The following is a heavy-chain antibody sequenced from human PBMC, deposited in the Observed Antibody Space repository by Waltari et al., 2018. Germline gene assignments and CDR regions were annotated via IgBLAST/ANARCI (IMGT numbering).Heavy chain of an antibody. D-gene: IGHD2-15*01. J-gene: IGHJ3*02. V-gene: IGHV4-59*01. CDR1: GGSISSYY. CDR2: IYYSGSP. Sequence: QVQLQESGSGLVKPSETLSLTCTVSGGSISSYYWSWIRQPPGKGLEWIGYIYYSGSPNYTPSLKSRVTISVDTSKNQFSLKLSSVTAADTAVYYCARFARVGYCSGGSCYGAFDIWGQGTMVTVSS. CDR3: ARFARVGYCSGGSCYGAFDI.